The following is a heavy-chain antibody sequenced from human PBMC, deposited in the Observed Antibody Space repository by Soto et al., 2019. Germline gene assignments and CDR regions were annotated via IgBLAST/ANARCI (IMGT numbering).Heavy chain of an antibody. V-gene: IGHV3-74*01. D-gene: IGHD3-16*02. CDR1: GFTFSIYW. CDR3: IRGDGDRYDGPGYLGRH. CDR2: MNMDGSRT. J-gene: IGHJ4*02. Sequence: EVQLVESGGGLVQPGGSLRLSCAASGFTFSIYWMHWVRQAPGKGLVWVSRMNMDGSRTSYADCGKGRFTISRDDAKSTVYLQKSNLRAEDTAVYDCIRGDGDRYDGPGYLGRHWGQGPLVTVSS.